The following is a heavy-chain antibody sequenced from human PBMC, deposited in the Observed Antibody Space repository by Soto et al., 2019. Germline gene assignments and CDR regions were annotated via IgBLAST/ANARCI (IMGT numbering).Heavy chain of an antibody. Sequence: VGSLRLSCVASGFAFSNYDMSWVRQAPGKGLEWVSATSGSGSSTYYADSVKGRFTISRDNPKNTLYLQMNSLRAEDTAVYYCANRDTSMVTRYYYGMDVWGQGTTVTVSS. CDR3: ANRDTSMVTRYYYGMDV. V-gene: IGHV3-23*01. CDR1: GFAFSNYD. J-gene: IGHJ6*02. CDR2: TSGSGSST. D-gene: IGHD5-18*01.